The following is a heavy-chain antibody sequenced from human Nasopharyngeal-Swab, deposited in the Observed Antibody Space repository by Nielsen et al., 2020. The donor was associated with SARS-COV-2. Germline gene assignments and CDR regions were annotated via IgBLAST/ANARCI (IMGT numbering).Heavy chain of an antibody. V-gene: IGHV1-46*01. D-gene: IGHD3-22*01. CDR3: ARECDSSGYYYAY. J-gene: IGHJ4*02. CDR2: INPSGCST. Sequence: ALVNVSCKSSVYTFTRYYMHWVRQPPGQGLEWMGIINPSGCSTSYAQKFQGRVTMTRDTSTSTVYMELSSLRSEDTAVYYCARECDSSGYYYAYWGQGTLVTVSS. CDR1: VYTFTRYY.